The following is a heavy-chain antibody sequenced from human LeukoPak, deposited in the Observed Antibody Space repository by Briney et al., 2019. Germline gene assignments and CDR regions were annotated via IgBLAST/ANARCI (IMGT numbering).Heavy chain of an antibody. J-gene: IGHJ6*02. Sequence: AASVKVSCKASGYTFTSYDINWVRQATGQGLEWMGWMNPNSGNTGYAQKFQGRVTMTRNTSISTAYMELSSLRSEDTAVYYCARERERTYCTNGVCYYYYGMDVWGQGTTVTVSS. CDR3: ARERERTYCTNGVCYYYYGMDV. CDR2: MNPNSGNT. CDR1: GYTFTSYD. D-gene: IGHD2-8*01. V-gene: IGHV1-8*01.